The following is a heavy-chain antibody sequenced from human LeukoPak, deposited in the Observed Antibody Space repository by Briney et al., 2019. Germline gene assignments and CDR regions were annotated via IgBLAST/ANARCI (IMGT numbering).Heavy chain of an antibody. V-gene: IGHV3-30*02. D-gene: IGHD2-15*01. J-gene: IGHJ4*02. CDR3: AKDRDGGNFFFDY. Sequence: GGSLRLSCAASGFTVSSNYMTWVRQAPGKGLEWVAFIRRDGRDEDYAASVKGRFTVSRDNSRNRLYLQMNGLRPEDTALYYCAKDRDGGNFFFDYWGQGTLATVSS. CDR1: GFTVSSNY. CDR2: IRRDGRDE.